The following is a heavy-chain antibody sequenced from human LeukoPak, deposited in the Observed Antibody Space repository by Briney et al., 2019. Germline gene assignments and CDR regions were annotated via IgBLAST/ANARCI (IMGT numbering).Heavy chain of an antibody. D-gene: IGHD1-1*01. V-gene: IGHV3-7*03. J-gene: IGHJ4*02. CDR1: GFTFSSYW. Sequence: GGSLRLSCAASGFTFSSYWMSWVRQAPGKGLEWVANIKQDGNEKDYVDSVRGRFTISRDNAKNSLYLQMDSLTADDTAIYYCGKATGTLGNWGQGTLVTVSS. CDR3: GKATGTLGN. CDR2: IKQDGNEK.